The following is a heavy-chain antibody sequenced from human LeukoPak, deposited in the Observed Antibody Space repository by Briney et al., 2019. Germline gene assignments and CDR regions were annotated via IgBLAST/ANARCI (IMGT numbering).Heavy chain of an antibody. CDR1: GYTFTSYG. V-gene: IGHV1-18*01. CDR2: ISAYNGNT. CDR3: ARDQVDTAMARTFDY. D-gene: IGHD5-18*01. Sequence: ASVKVSCKASGYTFTSYGISWVRLAPGQGLEWMGWISAYNGNTNYAQKLQGRVTMTTDTSTSTAYMELRSLRSDDTAVYYCARDQVDTAMARTFDYWGQGTLVTVSS. J-gene: IGHJ4*02.